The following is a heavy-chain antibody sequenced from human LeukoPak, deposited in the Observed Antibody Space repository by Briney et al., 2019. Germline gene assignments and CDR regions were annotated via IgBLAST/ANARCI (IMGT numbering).Heavy chain of an antibody. CDR1: GYTFTSYY. Sequence: WASVKVSCKASGYTFTSYYMHWVRQAPGQGLEWMGWINPNSGGTNYAQKFQGRVTMTRDTSISTAYMELSRLRSDNTAVYYCARRRGGGLDFDYWGQGTLVTVSS. CDR3: ARRRGGGLDFDY. D-gene: IGHD1-26*01. V-gene: IGHV1-2*02. J-gene: IGHJ4*02. CDR2: INPNSGGT.